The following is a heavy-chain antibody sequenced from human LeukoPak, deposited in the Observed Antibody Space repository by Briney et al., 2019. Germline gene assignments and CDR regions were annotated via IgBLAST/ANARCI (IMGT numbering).Heavy chain of an antibody. V-gene: IGHV4-31*03. D-gene: IGHD3-10*01. CDR3: ARVRFYYYGSGSYAPPDY. CDR1: GGSISSGGYY. CDR2: IYYSGST. Sequence: PSQTLSLTCTVSGGSISSGGYYWSWIRQHPGKGLEWIGYIYYSGSTYYNPSLKSRVTISVDTSKNQFSLKLSSVTAADTAVYYCARVRFYYYGSGSYAPPDYWGQGTPVTVSS. J-gene: IGHJ4*02.